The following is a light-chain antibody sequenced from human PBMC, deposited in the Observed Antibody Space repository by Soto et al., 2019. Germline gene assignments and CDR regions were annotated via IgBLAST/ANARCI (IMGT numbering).Light chain of an antibody. J-gene: IGKJ3*01. CDR1: QSVSSSY. CDR2: GAS. Sequence: EIVLTQSPGTLSLSPGERATLSCRASQSVSSSYLAWYQQKPGRAPRLLIYGASSRATGIPDRFSGSGSGTDFTLTISRLEPEDFAVYYCQQYGSSLFGPGTKVDIK. CDR3: QQYGSSL. V-gene: IGKV3-20*01.